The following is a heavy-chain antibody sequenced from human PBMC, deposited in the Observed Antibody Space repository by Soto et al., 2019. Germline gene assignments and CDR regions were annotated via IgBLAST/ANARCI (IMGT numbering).Heavy chain of an antibody. CDR3: AREYCSGGSCYSYWFDP. Sequence: ASVKVSCKASGGTFSSYTISWVRQAPGQGLEWMGRIIPILGIANYAQKFQGRVTITADKSTSTAYMELSSLRSEDTAVYYCAREYCSGGSCYSYWFDPWGQGTLVTVSS. J-gene: IGHJ5*02. CDR1: GGTFSSYT. V-gene: IGHV1-69*04. D-gene: IGHD2-15*01. CDR2: IIPILGIA.